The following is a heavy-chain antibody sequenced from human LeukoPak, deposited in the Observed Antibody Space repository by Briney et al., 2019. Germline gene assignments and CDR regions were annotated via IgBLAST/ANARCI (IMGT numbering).Heavy chain of an antibody. CDR1: GYTFTSYY. D-gene: IGHD6-13*01. J-gene: IGHJ4*02. Sequence: ASVKVSCKASGYTFTSYYMHWVRQAPGQGLEWMGLINPSGGSTTYAQKFQGRVTMTRCTSTSTIYMELSSLRSEDTAVYYCARDASDYGRDSSSWFDYWGQGTLVTVSS. CDR2: INPSGGST. V-gene: IGHV1-46*01. CDR3: ARDASDYGRDSSSWFDY.